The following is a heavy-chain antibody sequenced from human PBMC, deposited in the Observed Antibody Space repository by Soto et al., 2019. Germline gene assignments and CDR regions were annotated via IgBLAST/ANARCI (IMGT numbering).Heavy chain of an antibody. CDR2: IDPSDSYT. CDR1: GYSFTSYW. V-gene: IGHV5-10-1*01. D-gene: IGHD6-19*01. CDR3: ARCGAVARSAQDGMDV. J-gene: IGHJ6*02. Sequence: PGESLKISCKGSGYSFTSYWISWVRQMPGKGLEWMGRIDPSDSYTNYSPSFQGHVTISADKSISTAYLQWSSLKASDTAMYYWARCGAVARSAQDGMDVWGQGTTGTVS.